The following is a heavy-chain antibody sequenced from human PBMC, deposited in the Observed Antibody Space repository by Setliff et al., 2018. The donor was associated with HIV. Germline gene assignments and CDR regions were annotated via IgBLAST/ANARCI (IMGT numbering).Heavy chain of an antibody. CDR2: INTGNGNT. CDR1: GYTFTTYA. D-gene: IGHD4-17*01. CDR3: ARSPHDYDSDY. J-gene: IGHJ4*01. Sequence: ASVKVSCKASGYTFTTYAIHWVRQAPGQRLEWMGWINTGNGNTKYSQEFQGRVTITRDTSASTAYMELSSLRSEDMAVYFCARSPHDYDSDYWGQGTLVTVSS. V-gene: IGHV1-3*03.